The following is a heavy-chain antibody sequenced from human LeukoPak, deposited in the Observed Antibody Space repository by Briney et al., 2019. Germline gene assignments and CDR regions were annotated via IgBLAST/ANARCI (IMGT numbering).Heavy chain of an antibody. CDR1: GFTFDDYA. CDR3: AKDGYSSGWLDY. Sequence: GGSLRLPCAASGFTFDDYAMHWVRQAPGKGLEWVSGISWNSGSIGYADSVKGRFTISRDNAKNSLYLQMNSLRAEDTALYYCAKDGYSSGWLDYWGQGTLVTVSS. CDR2: ISWNSGSI. D-gene: IGHD6-19*01. J-gene: IGHJ4*02. V-gene: IGHV3-9*01.